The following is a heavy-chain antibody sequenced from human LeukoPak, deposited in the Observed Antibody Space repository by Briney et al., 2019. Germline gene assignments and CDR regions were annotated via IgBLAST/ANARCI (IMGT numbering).Heavy chain of an antibody. CDR2: IIPIFGTA. CDR1: GGTFSSYA. J-gene: IGHJ4*02. CDR3: ARVGSGGSCYSCHLDY. D-gene: IGHD2-15*01. V-gene: IGHV1-69*01. Sequence: GSSVKVSCKASGGTFSSYAISWVRQAPGQGLEWMGGIIPIFGTANYAQKFQGRVTITADESTSTAYMELSSLRSEDTAVYYCARVGSGGSCYSCHLDYWGQGTLVTVSS.